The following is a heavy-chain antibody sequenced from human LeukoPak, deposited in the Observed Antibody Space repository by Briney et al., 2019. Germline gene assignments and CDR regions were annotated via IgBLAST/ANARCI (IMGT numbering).Heavy chain of an antibody. D-gene: IGHD6-19*01. J-gene: IGHJ4*02. CDR3: ARDQGRIAVADHLFDY. Sequence: GGSLRLSCAASGFTFSDYYMSWVRQAPGKGLEWVSYISSSSSYTNYADSMKGRFTISRDNAKNSLYLQMNSLRAEDTAVYYCARDQGRIAVADHLFDYWGQGTLVTVSS. CDR2: ISSSSSYT. CDR1: GFTFSDYY. V-gene: IGHV3-11*06.